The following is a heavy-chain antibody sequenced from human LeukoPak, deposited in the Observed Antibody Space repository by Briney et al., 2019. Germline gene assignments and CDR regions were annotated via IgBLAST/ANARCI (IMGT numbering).Heavy chain of an antibody. J-gene: IGHJ4*02. D-gene: IGHD5-18*01. CDR1: GFTFSDYY. V-gene: IGHV3-11*01. Sequence: GGSLRLPCAASGFTFSDYYMSWIRQAPGKGLEWGSYISSGGSTIYYADSVKGRFTISRDNAKNSLYLQMNSLRAEDTAVYYCASRSTYTYGRTGYFDYWGQGTLVTVSS. CDR2: ISSGGSTI. CDR3: ASRSTYTYGRTGYFDY.